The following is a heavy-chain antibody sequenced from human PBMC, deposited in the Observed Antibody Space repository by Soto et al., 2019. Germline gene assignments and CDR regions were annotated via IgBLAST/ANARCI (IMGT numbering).Heavy chain of an antibody. V-gene: IGHV3-23*01. D-gene: IGHD3-10*01. CDR3: AHHLRFGKLSN. Sequence: EVQLLESGGGLVQPGGSLRLSCAASGFTFSSYAMSWVRQAPGKGREWVSAISGSGGSTYYAASVKVRFTISRDNSKNTLSLQMNRLRAEDTAVYYCAHHLRFGKLSNWGQATLVTVSS. J-gene: IGHJ4*02. CDR2: ISGSGGST. CDR1: GFTFSSYA.